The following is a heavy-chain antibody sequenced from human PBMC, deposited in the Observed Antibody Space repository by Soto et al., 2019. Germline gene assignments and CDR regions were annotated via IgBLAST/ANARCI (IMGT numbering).Heavy chain of an antibody. CDR2: IVPIFGTT. D-gene: IGHD1-26*01. J-gene: IGHJ4*02. V-gene: IGHV1-69*01. CDR1: GDTFSTYA. CDR3: ARDLTSGAYSAADH. Sequence: QVQLVQSGAEVQKPGSSGKVSCKASGDTFSTYAFSWVRQAPGQGLAWMGVIVPIFGTTNYAQKFQDRVTITADELTNTADMELSSLKSEDTAVYYCARDLTSGAYSAADHWGQGTLVTVSS.